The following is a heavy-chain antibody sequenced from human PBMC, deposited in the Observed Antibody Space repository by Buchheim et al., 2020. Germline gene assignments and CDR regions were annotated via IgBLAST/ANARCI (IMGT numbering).Heavy chain of an antibody. Sequence: QVQLVQSGAEVKKPGSSVKVCCMASGGTFSSYAISWLRQAPGQGLEWMGGIFPICGTANYAQKFQGRVTITADKYTSTAYMELSSLRSEDTAVYYCATRSVAWSGYYTLYGIDVWGQGTT. D-gene: IGHD3-3*01. V-gene: IGHV1-69*06. CDR2: IFPICGTA. CDR1: GGTFSSYA. CDR3: ATRSVAWSGYYTLYGIDV. J-gene: IGHJ6*02.